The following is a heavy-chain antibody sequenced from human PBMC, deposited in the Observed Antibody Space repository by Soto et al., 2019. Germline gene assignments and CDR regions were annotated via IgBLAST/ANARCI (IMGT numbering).Heavy chain of an antibody. D-gene: IGHD3-22*01. CDR2: ISSSSSTI. V-gene: IGHV3-48*01. Sequence: PGGSLRLSCAASGFTFSTYSMNWVRQAPGKGLEWVSYISSSSSTIFYTGSVKGRFTVSRDNAKNSLYLKMNSLRAEDTVFYYWGKPPYSYDSSGPPPYWGRGTLVTVS. CDR3: GKPPYSYDSSGPPPY. CDR1: GFTFSTYS. J-gene: IGHJ4*02.